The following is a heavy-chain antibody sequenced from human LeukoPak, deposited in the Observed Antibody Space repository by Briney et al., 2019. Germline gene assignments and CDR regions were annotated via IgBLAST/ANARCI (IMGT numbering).Heavy chain of an antibody. CDR1: GFTLSTYT. J-gene: IGHJ4*02. V-gene: IGHV3-21*01. CDR2: ISSSSNYI. CDR3: AKPGKRCSGGSCYYFDY. D-gene: IGHD2-15*01. Sequence: GGSLRLSCAASGFTLSTYTMNWVRQAPGKGLEWVSSISSSSNYIYYADSVKGRFTISRDDAKNSLSLQMNSLRAEDTAVYYCAKPGKRCSGGSCYYFDYWGQETLVTVSS.